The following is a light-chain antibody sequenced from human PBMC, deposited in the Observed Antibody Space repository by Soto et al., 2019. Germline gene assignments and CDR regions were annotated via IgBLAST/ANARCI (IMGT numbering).Light chain of an antibody. Sequence: QSVLTKPPSASGTPGQRVPISCSGSSSNIGSNTVNWYQQLPVTAPKLLIYSNNQRPSGVPDRFSGSKSGTSASLAISGLQSEDEADYYCAAWDDSLNGYVFGTGTKVTVL. V-gene: IGLV1-44*01. J-gene: IGLJ1*01. CDR3: AAWDDSLNGYV. CDR2: SNN. CDR1: SSNIGSNT.